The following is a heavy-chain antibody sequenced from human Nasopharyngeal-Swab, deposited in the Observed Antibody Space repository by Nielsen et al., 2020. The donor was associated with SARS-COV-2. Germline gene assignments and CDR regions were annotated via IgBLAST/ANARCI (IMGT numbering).Heavy chain of an antibody. D-gene: IGHD6-13*01. J-gene: IGHJ4*02. CDR3: AKGLGSWPTHSDFDY. Sequence: SVKVSCKASGGTFSSYAISWVRQAPGQGLEWMGGIIPIFGTANYAQKFQGRVTITADESTSTAYMELSSLRSEDTAVYYCAKGLGSWPTHSDFDYWGQGTLVTVSS. CDR2: IIPIFGTA. V-gene: IGHV1-69*13. CDR1: GGTFSSYA.